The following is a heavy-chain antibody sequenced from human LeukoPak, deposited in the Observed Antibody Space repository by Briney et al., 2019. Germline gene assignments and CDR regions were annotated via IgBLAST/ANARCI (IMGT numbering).Heavy chain of an antibody. D-gene: IGHD3-10*01. CDR3: ASSLYYDSGSSPFHF. V-gene: IGHV3-21*01. Sequence: GGSQRLSCAASAPTFSTYSTNWARHAPGEGLEWVSFISSSSSYIYYADSVKGRFSISRDNAKNSPCLQMNSVRTAHTAVSYCASSLYYDSGSSPFHFWGRGTLVSVSS. CDR1: APTFSTYS. J-gene: IGHJ4*02. CDR2: ISSSSSYI.